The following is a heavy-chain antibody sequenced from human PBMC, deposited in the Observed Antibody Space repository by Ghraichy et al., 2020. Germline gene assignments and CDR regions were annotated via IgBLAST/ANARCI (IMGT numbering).Heavy chain of an antibody. Sequence: SETLSLTCSVSGGSISSGSYYWSWIRQPAGKGLAWIGRIYTRGSINSNPSLKGRVTMSVDTSKNQFSLKLSSVTAADTAVYYCARGTNGTTSEGYWGQGTLVTVSS. J-gene: IGHJ4*02. V-gene: IGHV4-61*02. CDR3: ARGTNGTTSEGY. D-gene: IGHD1-1*01. CDR2: IYTRGSI. CDR1: GGSISSGSYY.